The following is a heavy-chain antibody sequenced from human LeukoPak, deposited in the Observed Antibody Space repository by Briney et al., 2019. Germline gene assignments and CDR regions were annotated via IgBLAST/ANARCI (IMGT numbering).Heavy chain of an antibody. J-gene: IGHJ3*01. Sequence: PSQTLSLTCTVSGGSISSGGYYWSWIRQHPGKGLEWIGYIYYSGSTNSNPSLEGRVTISLDRSKNQFSLNLRSVTAADTATYYCVRQSQRPIIGVVDVWGQGTVVTVSS. CDR1: GGSISSGGYY. CDR2: IYYSGST. V-gene: IGHV4-31*03. CDR3: VRQSQRPIIGVVDV. D-gene: IGHD6-25*01.